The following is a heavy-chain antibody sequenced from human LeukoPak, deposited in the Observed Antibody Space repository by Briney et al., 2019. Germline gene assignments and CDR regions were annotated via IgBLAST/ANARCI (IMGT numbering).Heavy chain of an antibody. Sequence: GGTFXXYAIXXVRQAPGQGLEWMGGIIPIFGTANYAQKFQGRVTITADESTSTAYMELSSLRSEDTAVYYCARDRIVGAPYFDYWGQGTLVTVSS. J-gene: IGHJ4*02. CDR2: IIPIFGTA. D-gene: IGHD1-26*01. CDR1: GGTFXXYA. V-gene: IGHV1-69*01. CDR3: ARDRIVGAPYFDY.